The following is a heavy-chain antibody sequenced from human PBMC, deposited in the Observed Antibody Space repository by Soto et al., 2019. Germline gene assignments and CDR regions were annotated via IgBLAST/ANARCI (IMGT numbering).Heavy chain of an antibody. CDR3: ARDWGYSGYEIGHYYGMDV. CDR1: GDSVSSNSAA. V-gene: IGHV6-1*01. D-gene: IGHD5-12*01. CDR2: TYYRSKWYN. J-gene: IGHJ6*02. Sequence: SQTLSLTCAISGDSVSSNSAAWNWIRQSPSRGLEWLGRTYYRSKWYNDYAVSVKSRITINPDTSKNQFSLQLNSVTPEDTAVYYCARDWGYSGYEIGHYYGMDVWGQGTTVTVSS.